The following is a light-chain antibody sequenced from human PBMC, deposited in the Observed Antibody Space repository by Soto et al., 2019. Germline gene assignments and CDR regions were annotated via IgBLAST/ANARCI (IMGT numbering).Light chain of an antibody. Sequence: QSVLTQPASVSGSPGQSITISCTGTSSDVGGYNYVSWYQHHPGKVPQLLIYDVSNRPSGVSNRFSGSKSGNTVSLTISGLQAEDKADYYCYSYTSSNTYVFGTGTRSPS. V-gene: IGLV2-14*03. CDR2: DVS. CDR1: SSDVGGYNY. CDR3: YSYTSSNTYV. J-gene: IGLJ1*01.